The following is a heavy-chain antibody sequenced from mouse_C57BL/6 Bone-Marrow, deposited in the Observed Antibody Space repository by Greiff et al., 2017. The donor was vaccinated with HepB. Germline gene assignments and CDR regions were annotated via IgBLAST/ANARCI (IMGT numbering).Heavy chain of an antibody. CDR1: GYTFTSYW. J-gene: IGHJ3*01. CDR3: TGKPPLYDGYLLAY. CDR2: IYPGNSDT. Sequence: VQLQQSGPVLARPGASVKMSCKTSGYTFTSYWMHWVKQRPGQGLEWIGAIYPGNSDTSYNQKFKGKAKLTAVTSASTAYMELSSLTNEDSAVYYCTGKPPLYDGYLLAYWGQGTLVTVSA. V-gene: IGHV1-5*01. D-gene: IGHD2-3*01.